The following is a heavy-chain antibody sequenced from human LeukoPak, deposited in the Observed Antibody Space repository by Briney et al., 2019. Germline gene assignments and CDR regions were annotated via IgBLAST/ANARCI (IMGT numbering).Heavy chain of an antibody. J-gene: IGHJ5*02. Sequence: KPSETLSLTCTVSGDSISTYSWNWIRQPPGRGLEWIGSLYTSGSTHYNPSLKSRVIISVDTSKNQFSLRLSSMTAADTAVYYCARRRVEMSTIMEGNWLDPWGQGTLVTVSS. CDR2: LYTSGST. CDR1: GDSISTYS. V-gene: IGHV4-4*08. D-gene: IGHD5-24*01. CDR3: ARRRVEMSTIMEGNWLDP.